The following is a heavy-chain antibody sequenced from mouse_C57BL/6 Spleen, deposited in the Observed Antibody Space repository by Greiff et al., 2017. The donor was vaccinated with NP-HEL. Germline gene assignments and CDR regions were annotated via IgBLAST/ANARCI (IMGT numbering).Heavy chain of an antibody. D-gene: IGHD3-2*02. Sequence: DVHLVESEGGLVQPGSSMKLSCTASGFTFSDYYMAWVRQVPEKGLEWVANINYDGSSTYYLDSLKSRFIISRDNAKNILYLQMSSLKSEDTATYYCARGASGSYYFDYWGQGTTLTVSS. CDR2: INYDGSST. V-gene: IGHV5-16*01. CDR3: ARGASGSYYFDY. CDR1: GFTFSDYY. J-gene: IGHJ2*01.